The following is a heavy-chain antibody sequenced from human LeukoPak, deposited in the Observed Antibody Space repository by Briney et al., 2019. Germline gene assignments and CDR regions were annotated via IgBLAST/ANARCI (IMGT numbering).Heavy chain of an antibody. J-gene: IGHJ5*02. Sequence: ASVKVSCKASGYTFTSYGISWVRQAPGQGLEWMGWISAYNGNTNYAQKLQGRVTMTTDTSTSTAYMELRSLRSDDTAVYYCARAITMVRGVIINWFDPWGQGTLVTLSS. CDR2: ISAYNGNT. CDR1: GYTFTSYG. CDR3: ARAITMVRGVIINWFDP. D-gene: IGHD3-10*01. V-gene: IGHV1-18*01.